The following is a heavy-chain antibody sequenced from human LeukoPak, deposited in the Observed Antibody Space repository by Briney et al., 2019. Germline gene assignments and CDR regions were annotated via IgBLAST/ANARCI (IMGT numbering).Heavy chain of an antibody. CDR3: ARQRGYYDSSGYYPDY. CDR1: GGSIISSSYY. Sequence: PSETLSLTCTVSGGSIISSSYYWGWIRQPPGKGLEWIGSIYYSGSTYYNPSLKSRVTISADTSKNQFSLKLSSVTAADTAVYYCARQRGYYDSSGYYPDYWGQGTLVTVSS. V-gene: IGHV4-39*01. CDR2: IYYSGST. D-gene: IGHD3-22*01. J-gene: IGHJ4*02.